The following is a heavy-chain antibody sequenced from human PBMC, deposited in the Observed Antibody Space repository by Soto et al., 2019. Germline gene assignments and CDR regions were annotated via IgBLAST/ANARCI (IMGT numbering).Heavy chain of an antibody. CDR1: GGTFGNSA. D-gene: IGHD3-3*01. J-gene: IGHJ5*02. Sequence: QVQLVQSGAEVKKPGSSVNVSCKTSGGTFGNSAVTWVRQAPGQGLEWLGGIVPMFGTANYAQKFQGRVTITADESTITAYMELNSLKNDDTAVYYCARDGDPQSAFWSGPLGGGRFDPWGQGTLVNVSS. CDR2: IVPMFGTA. CDR3: ARDGDPQSAFWSGPLGGGRFDP. V-gene: IGHV1-69*12.